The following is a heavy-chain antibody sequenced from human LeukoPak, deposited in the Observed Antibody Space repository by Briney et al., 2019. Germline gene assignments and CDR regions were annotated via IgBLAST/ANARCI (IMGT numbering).Heavy chain of an antibody. CDR3: AKRGVVIRVILVGFHKEAYYFDS. CDR1: GITLSNYG. J-gene: IGHJ4*02. D-gene: IGHD3-22*01. V-gene: IGHV3-23*01. CDR2: ISDSGGST. Sequence: GGSLRLSCTASGITLSNYGMSWVRQAPGKGLEWVAGISDSGGSTNYADSVKGRFTISRDNPKNTLYLQMNSLRAEDTAVYFCAKRGVVIRVILVGFHKEAYYFDSWGQGALVTVSS.